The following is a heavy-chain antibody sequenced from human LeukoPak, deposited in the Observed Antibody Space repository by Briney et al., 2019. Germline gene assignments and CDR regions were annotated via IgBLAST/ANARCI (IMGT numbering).Heavy chain of an antibody. CDR2: INPNSGGT. CDR3: ASPVLLWFGELGNDY. Sequence: ASVTVSCKASGYTFTGYYMHWVRQAPGQGLEWMGWINPNSGGTNYAQKFQGRVTMTRDTSISTAYMELSRLRSDDTAVYYCASPVLLWFGELGNDYWGQGTLVTVSS. V-gene: IGHV1-2*02. D-gene: IGHD3-10*01. J-gene: IGHJ4*02. CDR1: GYTFTGYY.